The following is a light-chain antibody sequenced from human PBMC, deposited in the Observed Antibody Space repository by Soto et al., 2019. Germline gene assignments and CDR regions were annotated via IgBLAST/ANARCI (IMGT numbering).Light chain of an antibody. CDR1: SSVVVGYNY. CDR2: DVI. V-gene: IGLV2-11*01. CDR3: CSYAGRNTVV. Sequence: QSALTQPRSVSGSPGKSVTISCTGTSSVVVGYNYVSWDRQHPGKAPTLMIYDVINRRSGVTDRFSGSNSGNTASLTISGVQAEDESDYYRCSYAGRNTVVFGGGTKLTVL. J-gene: IGLJ2*01.